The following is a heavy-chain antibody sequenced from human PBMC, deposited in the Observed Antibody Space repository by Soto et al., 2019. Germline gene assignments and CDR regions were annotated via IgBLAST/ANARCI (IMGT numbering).Heavy chain of an antibody. CDR1: GFTFSNYG. V-gene: IGHV3-30*18. CDR3: VKSKDLGACGFKVDY. Sequence: QVQLVESGGGVVQPGRSLRLSCAASGFTFSNYGMHWVRQAPGKGLEWVAVISSDGSYEYYGDSVKGRFTVSRDNSKNRLYVQMDSLRAEETAVYYCVKSKDLGACGFKVDYWGQGTLVMVSS. CDR2: ISSDGSYE. D-gene: IGHD2-21*01. J-gene: IGHJ4*02.